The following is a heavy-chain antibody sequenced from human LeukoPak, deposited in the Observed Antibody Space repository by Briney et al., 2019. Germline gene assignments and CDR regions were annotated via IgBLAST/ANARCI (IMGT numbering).Heavy chain of an antibody. J-gene: IGHJ4*02. V-gene: IGHV3-23*01. CDR3: AKDYYDSSGYQGSYYFDY. CDR2: ISGSGGST. D-gene: IGHD3-22*01. Sequence: GGSLRLSCAASGFTFSSYAMSWVRQAPGKGLEWVSAISGSGGSTYYADSVKGRFTISRDNSKNTLYLQMNSLRAEDMAVYYCAKDYYDSSGYQGSYYFDYWGQGTLVTVSS. CDR1: GFTFSSYA.